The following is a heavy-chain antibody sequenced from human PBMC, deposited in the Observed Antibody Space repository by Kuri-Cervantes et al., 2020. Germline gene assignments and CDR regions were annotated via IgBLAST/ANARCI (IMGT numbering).Heavy chain of an antibody. CDR2: IYTYGIT. CDR3: ARGLHYDFWSGYYTPYGMDV. CDR1: GDSMRNYY. Sequence: SETLSLTCIVSGDSMRNYYWNWIRQPAEKGLEWIGHIYTYGITKYNPSLQSRVTISVDTSKNQFSLKLSSVTAADTAVYYCARGLHYDFWSGYYTPYGMDVWGQGTTVTVSS. V-gene: IGHV4-4*07. J-gene: IGHJ6*02. D-gene: IGHD3-3*01.